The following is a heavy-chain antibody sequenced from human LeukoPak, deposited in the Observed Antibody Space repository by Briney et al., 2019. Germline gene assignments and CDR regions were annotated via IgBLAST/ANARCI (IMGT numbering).Heavy chain of an antibody. CDR3: ARIRNWFDP. D-gene: IGHD3-16*01. V-gene: IGHV4-59*01. J-gene: IGHJ5*02. Sequence: TSETLSLTCAVYGGSFSGYYWSWIRQPPGKGLEWIGYIYYSGSTNYNPSLKSRVTISVDTSKNQFSLKLSSVTAADTAVYYCARIRNWFDPWGQGTLVTVSS. CDR1: GGSFSGYY. CDR2: IYYSGST.